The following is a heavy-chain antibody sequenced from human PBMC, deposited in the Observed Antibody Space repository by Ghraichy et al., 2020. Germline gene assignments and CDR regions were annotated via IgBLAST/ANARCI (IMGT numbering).Heavy chain of an antibody. V-gene: IGHV4-34*01. Sequence: GESFKTFFWTWLRQPPGKAPEWIGEVYHSGATHYNTSLESRVTISIDTSKNQFSLQLTSLTAADTAVYFCAKPNLKGRSMIYFDWWGPGTLVTVSS. CDR3: AKPNLKGRSMIYFDW. CDR1: GESFKTFF. CDR2: VYHSGAT. D-gene: IGHD1-14*01. J-gene: IGHJ4*02.